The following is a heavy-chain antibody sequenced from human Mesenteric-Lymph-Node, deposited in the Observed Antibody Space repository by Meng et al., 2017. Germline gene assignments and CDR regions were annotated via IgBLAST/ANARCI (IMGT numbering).Heavy chain of an antibody. CDR1: VGSISTVGSY. V-gene: IGHV4-39*01. CDR2: IGHSGFT. J-gene: IGHJ5*02. CDR3: VRSSGWVKTGFDP. Sequence: QPRLQHAGPGSVNPSEPLSLTCRVSVGSISTVGSYWGWIRQPPGKGLEWIGSIGHSGFTYYTPSLKSRVTVSIDTSRNQFSLWLTSVTAADTAVYYCVRSSGWVKTGFDPWGQGTLVTVSS. D-gene: IGHD6-19*01.